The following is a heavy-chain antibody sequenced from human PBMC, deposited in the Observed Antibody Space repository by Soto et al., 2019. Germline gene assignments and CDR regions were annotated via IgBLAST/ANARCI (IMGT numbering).Heavy chain of an antibody. J-gene: IGHJ6*03. CDR1: GFTFSSYG. Sequence: HPGGSLRLSCAASGFTFSSYGMHWVRQAPGKGLEWVAVIWYDGSNKYYADSVKGRFTISRDNSKNTLYLQMNSLRAEDTAVYYCARDRRYCTNGVCGDYYYMDVWGKGTTVTVSS. D-gene: IGHD2-8*01. V-gene: IGHV3-33*01. CDR2: IWYDGSNK. CDR3: ARDRRYCTNGVCGDYYYMDV.